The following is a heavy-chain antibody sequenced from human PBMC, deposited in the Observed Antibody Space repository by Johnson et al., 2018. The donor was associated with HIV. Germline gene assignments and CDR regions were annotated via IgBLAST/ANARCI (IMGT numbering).Heavy chain of an antibody. J-gene: IGHJ3*02. CDR3: VRDQGSGWPTNAFDI. V-gene: IGHV3-30*04. CDR1: GFTFRSYA. Sequence: QVQLVESGGGVTQPGKSLRLSCEASGFTFRSYAMHWVRQAPGKGLEWVAVITYDGRNKYYTDSVKGRFIISRDNSKNMTNLQMNGLSDEDTADYYCVRDQGSGWPTNAFDIWGRGTRVTVSS. CDR2: ITYDGRNK. D-gene: IGHD6-19*01.